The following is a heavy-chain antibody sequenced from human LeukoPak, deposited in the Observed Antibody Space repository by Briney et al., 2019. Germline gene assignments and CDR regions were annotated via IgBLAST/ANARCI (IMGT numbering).Heavy chain of an antibody. J-gene: IGHJ4*02. CDR2: ISAYNGNT. CDR1: GYTFTNYG. V-gene: IGHV1-18*01. Sequence: ASVKVSCKASGYTFTNYGIRWVRQAPGQGLEWMGLISAYNGNTNYAQKLQGRVTMTTDTSTSTVYMELRSLRSDDTAVYYCAGDSSSPCCFDYWGQGTLVTVSS. CDR3: AGDSSSPCCFDY. D-gene: IGHD6-13*01.